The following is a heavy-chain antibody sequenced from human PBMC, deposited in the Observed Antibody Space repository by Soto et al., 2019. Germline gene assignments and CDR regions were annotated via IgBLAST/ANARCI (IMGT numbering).Heavy chain of an antibody. J-gene: IGHJ6*03. CDR2: IYYSGST. Sequence: PSETLSLTCTVSGGSISSGGYYWSWIRQHPGKGLEWIGYIYYSGSTYYNPSLKSRVTISVDTSKNQFSLKLSSVTAADTAVYYCARGIAVALDLNYYMDVWGKGTTVTVSS. D-gene: IGHD6-19*01. CDR3: ARGIAVALDLNYYMDV. V-gene: IGHV4-31*03. CDR1: GGSISSGGYY.